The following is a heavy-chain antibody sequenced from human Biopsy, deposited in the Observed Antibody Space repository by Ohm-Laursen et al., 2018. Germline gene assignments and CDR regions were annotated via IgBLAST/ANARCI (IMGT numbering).Heavy chain of an antibody. Sequence: SLRLSCAASGFSFSDHHMRWIRQAPGRGLEWVSYISGGGTIYYGDSMKGRVTISRDNAKNSLYLQMHSLRAEDTAVYYCARDTRWSPSSMDVWGQGTTVTVSS. J-gene: IGHJ6*02. CDR2: ISGGGTI. D-gene: IGHD4-23*01. V-gene: IGHV3-11*01. CDR1: GFSFSDHH. CDR3: ARDTRWSPSSMDV.